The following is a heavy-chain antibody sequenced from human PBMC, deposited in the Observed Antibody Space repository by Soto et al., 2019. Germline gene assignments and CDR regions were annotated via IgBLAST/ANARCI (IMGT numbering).Heavy chain of an antibody. Sequence: PSETLSLTCTVSCGSISSGGYYWSWIRQHPGKGLEWIGYIYYSGSTYYNPSLKSRVTISVDTSKNQFSLKLSSVTAADTAVYYCASVQIFGVVKIDYWGQGTLVTVSS. CDR1: CGSISSGGYY. CDR3: ASVQIFGVVKIDY. D-gene: IGHD3-3*01. CDR2: IYYSGST. V-gene: IGHV4-31*03. J-gene: IGHJ4*02.